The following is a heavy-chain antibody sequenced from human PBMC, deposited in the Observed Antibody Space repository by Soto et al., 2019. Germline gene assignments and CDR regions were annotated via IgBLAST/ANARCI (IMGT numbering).Heavy chain of an antibody. CDR1: GYTFTGYY. CDR2: INPNSGGT. V-gene: IGHV1-2*04. J-gene: IGHJ4*02. CDR3: ARGRPGEQYYFDY. D-gene: IGHD1-1*01. Sequence: AASVKVSCKASGYTFTGYYMHWVRQAPGQGLEWMGWINPNSGGTNYAQKFQGWVTMTRDTSISTAYMELSRLRSDDTAVYYCARGRPGEQYYFDYWGQGTLVTVSS.